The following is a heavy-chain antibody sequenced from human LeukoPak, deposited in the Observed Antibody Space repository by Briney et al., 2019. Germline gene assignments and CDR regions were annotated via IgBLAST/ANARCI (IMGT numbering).Heavy chain of an antibody. V-gene: IGHV3-23*01. CDR2: IGGSGGST. D-gene: IGHD6-13*01. Sequence: GGSLRLSCAASGFTFSAYNMNWVRQAPGKGLEWVSSIGGSGGSTYYADSVKGRFTISRDNSKNTLYLQMNSLRAEDTAVYYCAKVETAAAATLRGFDYWGQGTLVTVSS. CDR1: GFTFSAYN. J-gene: IGHJ4*02. CDR3: AKVETAAAATLRGFDY.